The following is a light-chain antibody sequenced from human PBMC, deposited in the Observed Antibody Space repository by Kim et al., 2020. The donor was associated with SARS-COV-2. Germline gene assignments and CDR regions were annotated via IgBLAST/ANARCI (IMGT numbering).Light chain of an antibody. CDR2: DVS. CDR3: CSYAGSYTV. J-gene: IGLJ2*01. V-gene: IGLV2-11*03. CDR1: SNDVGGYNY. Sequence: PGQSVTISCTGTSNDVGGYNYVSWYQQHPGKAPKLMIYDVSNRPSGVPDRFSGSKSVNTASLTISGLQPEDEADYYCCSYAGSYTVFGGGTQLTVL.